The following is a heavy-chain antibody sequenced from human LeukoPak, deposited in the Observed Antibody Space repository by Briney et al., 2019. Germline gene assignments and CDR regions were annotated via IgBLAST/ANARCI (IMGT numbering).Heavy chain of an antibody. CDR1: GFSFSSYA. CDR3: VSFYETY. CDR2: ISGSGDST. Sequence: GGPLRLSCAASGFSFSSYAMSWVRQAPGKGLEWVSAISGSGDSTYYADSVKGRFTISKDNAKNTVYLQMNNLRAEDTAVYYCVSFYETYWGRGTLVTVSS. J-gene: IGHJ4*02. V-gene: IGHV3-23*01. D-gene: IGHD2/OR15-2a*01.